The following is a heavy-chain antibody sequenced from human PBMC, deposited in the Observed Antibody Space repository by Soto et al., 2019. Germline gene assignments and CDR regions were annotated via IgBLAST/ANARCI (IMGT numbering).Heavy chain of an antibody. CDR1: GDSISSSNW. V-gene: IGHV4-4*02. CDR3: ATNAVAGTPIDS. J-gene: IGHJ4*02. CDR2: IYHSGST. Sequence: QVQLQESGPGLVKPSGTLSLTCAVSGDSISSSNWWTWVRQHPGKGLEWIGEIYHSGSTSYNPSLKSRVTISVDKSKNHFSLKLSSVTAADTAVYYCATNAVAGTPIDSWGQGTLVTVSS. D-gene: IGHD6-19*01.